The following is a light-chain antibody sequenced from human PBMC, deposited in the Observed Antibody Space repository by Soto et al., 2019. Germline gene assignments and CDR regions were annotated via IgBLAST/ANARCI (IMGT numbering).Light chain of an antibody. V-gene: IGLV2-14*01. Sequence: QSVLTQPASVSGSPGQSITISCTGTSSDIGGYNYVSWYQQHPGKVPKLIIFEVSTRPSGVSNRFSGSKSGNTASLTIPGLQADDEADYYCSSFTTSTTLYVFGTGTKVTVL. CDR3: SSFTTSTTLYV. CDR2: EVS. J-gene: IGLJ1*01. CDR1: SSDIGGYNY.